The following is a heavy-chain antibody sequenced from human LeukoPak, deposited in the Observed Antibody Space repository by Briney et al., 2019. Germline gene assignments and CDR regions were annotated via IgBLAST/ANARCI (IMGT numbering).Heavy chain of an antibody. CDR2: IYHSGST. D-gene: IGHD3-22*01. CDR3: ARTYYYDSSGYYRYHDAFDI. V-gene: IGHV4-30-2*01. Sequence: PSETLSLTCTVSGGSISSGGYYWSWIRQPPGKGLEWIGYIYHSGSTYYNPSLKSRVTISVDRSKNQFSLKLSSVTAADTAVYYCARTYYYDSSGYYRYHDAFDIWGQGTMVTVSS. CDR1: GGSISSGGYY. J-gene: IGHJ3*02.